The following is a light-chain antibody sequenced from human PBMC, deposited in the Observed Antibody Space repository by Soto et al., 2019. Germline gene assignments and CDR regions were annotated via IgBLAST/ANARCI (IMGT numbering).Light chain of an antibody. CDR2: EVS. J-gene: IGLJ2*01. V-gene: IGLV2-14*01. CDR3: QSFDNSLSASI. CDR1: SSDVGAYNY. Sequence: QSVLTQPASVSGSPGQSITISCTGTSSDVGAYNYVSWYQQHPGKAPKLMIYEVSNRPSGVSNRFSGSKSDNTASLTISGLQAEDEADYYCQSFDNSLSASIFGGGTKLTVL.